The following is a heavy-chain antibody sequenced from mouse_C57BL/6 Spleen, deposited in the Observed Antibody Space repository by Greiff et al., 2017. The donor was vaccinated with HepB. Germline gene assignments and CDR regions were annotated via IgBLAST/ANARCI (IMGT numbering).Heavy chain of an antibody. D-gene: IGHD1-1*01. V-gene: IGHV1-81*01. CDR2: IYPRSGNT. CDR3: ARTTTVVPYAMDY. CDR1: GYTFTSYG. J-gene: IGHJ4*01. Sequence: VQLQQSGAELARPGASVKLSCKASGYTFTSYGISWVKQRTGQGLEWIGEIYPRSGNTYYNEKFKGKATLTADKSSSTAYMELRSLTSEDSAVYFCARTTTVVPYAMDYWGQGPSVTVSS.